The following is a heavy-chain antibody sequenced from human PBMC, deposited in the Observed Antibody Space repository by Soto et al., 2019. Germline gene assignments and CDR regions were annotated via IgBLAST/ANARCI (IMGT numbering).Heavy chain of an antibody. J-gene: IGHJ4*02. CDR2: VFWHDGD. D-gene: IGHD3-16*01. CDR3: AHRFGYNDVFFDY. V-gene: IGHV2-5*01. CDR1: GFSLRSTGVG. Sequence: QITLKESGPALVKPTQTLTLTCTFSGFSLRSTGVGVGWIRQPPGKALEWLALVFWHDGDRYNPSLRNRLNITKDTSRNQVVLIMTDMDPADTDTYFCAHRFGYNDVFFDYWGQGILVTVSS.